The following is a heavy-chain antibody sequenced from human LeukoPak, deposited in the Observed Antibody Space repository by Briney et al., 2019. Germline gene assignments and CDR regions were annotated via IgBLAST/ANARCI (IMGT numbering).Heavy chain of an antibody. V-gene: IGHV1-69*02. CDR2: IIPILGIA. CDR3: ARSEMSRAARRYYFGY. J-gene: IGHJ4*02. D-gene: IGHD6-6*01. Sequence: PVKVSCKASGGTFSSYTISWVRQAPGQGLEWMGRIIPILGIANYAQKFQGRVTITADKSTSTAYMELSSLRSEDTAVYYCARSEMSRAARRYYFGYWGQGTLVTVSS. CDR1: GGTFSSYT.